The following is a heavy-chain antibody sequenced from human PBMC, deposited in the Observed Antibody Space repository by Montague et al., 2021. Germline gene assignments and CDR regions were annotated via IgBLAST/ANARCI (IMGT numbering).Heavy chain of an antibody. CDR3: ARRSSWRGRGWFDS. V-gene: IGHV4-39*01. D-gene: IGHD6-13*01. CDR2: IYYSGST. Sequence: SETLSLTCTVSGGSISNSGYYWDWNRQPPGKGLEWIGRIYYSGSTYYNPSLQSRVTISVDTSKNQFSLRLTSVTAADTAVYYCARRSSWRGRGWFDSWGRGTLVTVSS. J-gene: IGHJ5*01. CDR1: GGSISNSGYY.